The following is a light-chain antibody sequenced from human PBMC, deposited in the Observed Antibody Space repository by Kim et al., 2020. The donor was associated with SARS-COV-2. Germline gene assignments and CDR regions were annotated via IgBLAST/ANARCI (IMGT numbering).Light chain of an antibody. CDR3: QQYGSSPYT. CDR1: QSVSRSY. J-gene: IGKJ2*01. Sequence: PGERGTLSCRASQSVSRSYLAWYQQRPGQAPSLLIYDASNRATGVPDRFSGSVSGTDFTLTISRVEPEDVAVFYCQQYGSSPYTFGQGTKLE. CDR2: DAS. V-gene: IGKV3-20*01.